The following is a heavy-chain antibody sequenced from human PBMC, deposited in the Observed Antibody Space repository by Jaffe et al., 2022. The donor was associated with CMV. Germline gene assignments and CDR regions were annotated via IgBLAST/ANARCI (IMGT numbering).Heavy chain of an antibody. D-gene: IGHD6-13*01. J-gene: IGHJ5*02. CDR2: IYPYDSDT. CDR3: ARQGYSSSLYTWLDP. V-gene: IGHV5-51*01. CDR1: GYIFTSSW. Sequence: EVQLVQSGAEVKKPGESLKISCKGSGYIFTSSWIAWVRQMPGKGLEWMGIIYPYDSDTRYNPSFQGQVTISADKSISTAYLQWSSLTASDTAIYYCARQGYSSSLYTWLDPWGQGTRVTVSS.